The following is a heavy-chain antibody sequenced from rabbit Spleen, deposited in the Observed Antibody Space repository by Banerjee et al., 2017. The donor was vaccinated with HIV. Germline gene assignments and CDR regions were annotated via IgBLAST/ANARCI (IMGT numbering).Heavy chain of an antibody. D-gene: IGHD8-1*01. J-gene: IGHJ4*01. Sequence: QQLVESGGGLVKPGASLTLTCKASGFDFSRGYDMCWVRQAPGKGLEWIGCINAVTGKAVYATWAKGRFTFSKTSSTTVTLQMTRLTAADTATYFCARDGAGGSYFALWGPGTLVTVS. V-gene: IGHV1S40*01. CDR3: ARDGAGGSYFAL. CDR1: GFDFSRGYD. CDR2: INAVTGKA.